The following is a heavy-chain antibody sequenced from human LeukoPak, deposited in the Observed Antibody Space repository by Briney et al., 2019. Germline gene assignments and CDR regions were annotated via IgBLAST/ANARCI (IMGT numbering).Heavy chain of an antibody. CDR1: GCTFSGSA. CDR2: IRSKANSHAT. J-gene: IGHJ4*02. D-gene: IGHD3-22*01. CDR3: TRRLNYYDSSGSDY. V-gene: IGHV3-73*01. Sequence: PGGSLRLSCAASGCTFSGSAMHWVRQASGKGLEWVGRIRSKANSHATAYAASVKGRFTISRDDSKNTACLQMNSLKTEDTAVYYCTRRLNYYDSSGSDYWGQGTLVTVSS.